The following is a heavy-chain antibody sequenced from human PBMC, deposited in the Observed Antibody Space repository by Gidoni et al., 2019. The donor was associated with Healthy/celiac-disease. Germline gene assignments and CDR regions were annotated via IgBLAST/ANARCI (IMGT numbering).Heavy chain of an antibody. CDR3: ARYLVFGVVIQVGYFDY. CDR2: ISAYNGNT. CDR1: GYTFTSHG. V-gene: IGHV1-18*01. D-gene: IGHD3-3*01. Sequence: QVQLVQSGAEVKKPGASVKVSCKASGYTFTSHGISWVRQAPGQGLEWMGWISAYNGNTNYAQKLQDRVTMTTDTSTSTAYMELRSLRSDDTAVYYCARYLVFGVVIQVGYFDYWGQGTLVTVSS. J-gene: IGHJ4*02.